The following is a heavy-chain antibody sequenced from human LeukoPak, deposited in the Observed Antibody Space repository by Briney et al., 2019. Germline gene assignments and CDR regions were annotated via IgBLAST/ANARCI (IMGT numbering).Heavy chain of an antibody. CDR2: ISSSGSTI. D-gene: IGHD1-7*01. CDR3: ARDHSNWNYAPDF. J-gene: IGHJ4*02. V-gene: IGHV3-48*03. Sequence: GGSLRLSCAASGFTFSSYEMNWVRQAPGKGLEWVSYISSSGSTIYYADSVKGRFTISRDNAKNSLYLQMNSLRAEDTAVYYCARDHSNWNYAPDFWGQGTLVIVSS. CDR1: GFTFSSYE.